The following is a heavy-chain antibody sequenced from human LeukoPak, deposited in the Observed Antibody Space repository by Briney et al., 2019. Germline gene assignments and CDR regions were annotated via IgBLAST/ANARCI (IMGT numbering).Heavy chain of an antibody. CDR2: IYYSGST. J-gene: IGHJ4*02. D-gene: IGHD3-9*01. CDR1: GGFIINGKW. CDR3: ARADLILRYFY. V-gene: IGHV4-4*02. Sequence: PSGTLSLTCGVSGGFIINGKWWSWVRQPPGKGLEWIGSIYYSGSTYYNPSLKSRVTISVDTSKNQFSLKLSSVTAADTAVYYCARADLILRYFYWGQGTLVTVSS.